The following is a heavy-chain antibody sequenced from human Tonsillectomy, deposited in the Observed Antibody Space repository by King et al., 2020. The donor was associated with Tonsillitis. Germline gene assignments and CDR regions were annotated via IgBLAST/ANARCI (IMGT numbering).Heavy chain of an antibody. J-gene: IGHJ4*02. CDR2: IHYSGDT. V-gene: IGHV4-59*01. Sequence: QLQESGPGLVKPSETLSLTCNVSGGSITYYYWSWIRQTPGKGLEWIGYIHYSGDTNYSPSLRSRVTISVDTSKNQFSLKLSSVTAVDTAVYYCARTGTSGWSHFDFWGQGTLVTVSS. D-gene: IGHD6-19*01. CDR3: ARTGTSGWSHFDF. CDR1: GGSITYYY.